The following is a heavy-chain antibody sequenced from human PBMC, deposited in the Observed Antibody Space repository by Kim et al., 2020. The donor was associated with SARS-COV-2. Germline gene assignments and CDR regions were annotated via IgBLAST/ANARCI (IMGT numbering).Heavy chain of an antibody. Sequence: GGSLRLSCAASGFSFSSRGMHWVRQAPGKGLEWVAVISDDETYKNYGDSVKGRFTISRDNSKNTVDLQMNSLRVEDMAVYYCARAREKSFDYWGQGTLVTVSS. V-gene: IGHV3-30*03. CDR1: GFSFSSRG. J-gene: IGHJ4*02. CDR2: ISDDETYK. CDR3: ARAREKSFDY.